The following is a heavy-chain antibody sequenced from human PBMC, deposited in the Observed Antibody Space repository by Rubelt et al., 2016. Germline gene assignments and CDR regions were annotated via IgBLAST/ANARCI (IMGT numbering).Heavy chain of an antibody. J-gene: IGHJ5*02. CDR2: ISGSGTNT. V-gene: IGHV3-23*01. D-gene: IGHD3-10*01. Sequence: EWLSSISGSGTNTYYADSVRGRFTISRDNSKSTLYLQMNGLRAEDTAIYYCAKDIRRIGSYGWFDPWGQGTRVTVSS. CDR3: AKDIRRIGSYGWFDP.